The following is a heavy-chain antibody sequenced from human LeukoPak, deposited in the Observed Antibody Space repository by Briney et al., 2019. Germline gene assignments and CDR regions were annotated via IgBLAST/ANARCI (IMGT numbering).Heavy chain of an antibody. Sequence: GASVKVSCKASGYTFTSYYMHWVRQAPGQGLEWMGIINPSGGSTSYAQKFQGRVTMTRDTSTSTVYMELSSLRSEDTAVYYCARRARLSTTVTKDYFDYWGQGTLVTVSS. V-gene: IGHV1-46*01. CDR3: ARRARLSTTVTKDYFDY. CDR2: INPSGGST. CDR1: GYTFTSYY. J-gene: IGHJ4*02. D-gene: IGHD4-17*01.